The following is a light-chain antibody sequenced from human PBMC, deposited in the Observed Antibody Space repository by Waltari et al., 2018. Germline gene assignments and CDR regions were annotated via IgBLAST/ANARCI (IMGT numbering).Light chain of an antibody. CDR3: NSYAGSSTHVI. CDR2: EVN. J-gene: IGLJ2*01. Sequence: QSALTQPASVSGSPGQSITISCTGTSSDVGSYNLVSWYQQYPGKAPKLIIYEVNRRPSGVSSRVSGSKSGNTASLTISGLQAEDEADYYCNSYAGSSTHVIFGGGTKLTVL. CDR1: SSDVGSYNL. V-gene: IGLV2-23*02.